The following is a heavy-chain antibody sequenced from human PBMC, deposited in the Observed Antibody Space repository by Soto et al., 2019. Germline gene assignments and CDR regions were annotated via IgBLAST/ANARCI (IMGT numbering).Heavy chain of an antibody. CDR1: VGSISNNNW. CDR2: IYHSGST. CDR3: ARYSSGSSDPRLDS. Sequence: AETLSLTCAVSVGSISNNNWWHFVRQPPGKGLEWIGEIYHSGSTKYNPSLESRVTISVDKPKNQFSLRLSSVTAADTAVYYCARYSSGSSDPRLDSWGQGTLVTVSS. J-gene: IGHJ4*02. V-gene: IGHV4-4*02. D-gene: IGHD6-19*01.